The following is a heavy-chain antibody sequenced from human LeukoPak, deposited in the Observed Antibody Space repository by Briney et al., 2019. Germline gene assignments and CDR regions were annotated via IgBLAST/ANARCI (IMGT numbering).Heavy chain of an antibody. CDR3: ARLWGDYPDY. V-gene: IGHV5-10-1*01. D-gene: IGHD3-16*01. CDR2: IDPSDSYT. Sequence: GESLKISCKGSAYSFTSYWISWVRQMPGKGLEWMGRIDPSDSYTNYSPSFQGHVTISADKSITTAYLQWSSLKASDTAMYYCARLWGDYPDYWGQGTLVTVSS. J-gene: IGHJ4*02. CDR1: AYSFTSYW.